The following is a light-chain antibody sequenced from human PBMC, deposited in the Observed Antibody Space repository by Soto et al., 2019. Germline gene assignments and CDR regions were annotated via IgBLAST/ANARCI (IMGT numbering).Light chain of an antibody. CDR1: QSLSINY. CDR2: AAS. CDR3: QHYGSSPRT. J-gene: IGKJ1*01. Sequence: EIVLTQSPGTLSLSPGEGATLSCRASQSLSINYLAWYQQKPGQSPRLLIYAASSRAAGLPDRFSGSGSGTDFTLTISRVEPEDFEVYYCQHYGSSPRTFGQGTKLEVK. V-gene: IGKV3-20*01.